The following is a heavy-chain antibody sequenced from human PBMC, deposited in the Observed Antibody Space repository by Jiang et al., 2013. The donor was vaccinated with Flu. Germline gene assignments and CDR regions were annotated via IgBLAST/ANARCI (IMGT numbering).Heavy chain of an antibody. Sequence: GSGLVKPSETLSLTCTVSGGSISSNTYYWGWIRQPPGKGLEWIGSIYYSGSGTTYYNPSLKSRVTISVDTSKNQFSLKLSSVTAADTAVYYCAKVYEQNTVPGAIEYAFDIWGQGTMVTVSS. D-gene: IGHD6-19*01. CDR1: GGSISSNTYY. CDR3: AKVYEQNTVPGAIEYAFDI. J-gene: IGHJ3*02. CDR2: IYYSGSGTT. V-gene: IGHV4-39*01.